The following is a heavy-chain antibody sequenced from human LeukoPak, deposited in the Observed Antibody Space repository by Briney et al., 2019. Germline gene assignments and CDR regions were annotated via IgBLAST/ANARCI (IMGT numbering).Heavy chain of an antibody. Sequence: GGSLRLSCAASGFTFSNYEMNWVRQAPGKGLEWLSYISGNGNTIYYADSVKGRFTISRDNSKNSLYLQMNSLRAEDTAVYYCASPPAKYSSSWFPLYYMDVWGKGTTVTVSS. V-gene: IGHV3-48*03. D-gene: IGHD6-13*01. J-gene: IGHJ6*03. CDR2: ISGNGNTI. CDR3: ASPPAKYSSSWFPLYYMDV. CDR1: GFTFSNYE.